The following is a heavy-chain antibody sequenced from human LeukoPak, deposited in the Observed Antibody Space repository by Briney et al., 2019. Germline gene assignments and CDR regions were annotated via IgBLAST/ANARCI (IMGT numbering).Heavy chain of an antibody. CDR3: ASLPTPGYSSSWTRVRWFDP. D-gene: IGHD6-13*01. CDR2: ISWNSGSI. J-gene: IGHJ5*02. Sequence: GGSLRLSCAASGFTFDDYAMHWVRQAPGKGLEWVSGISWNSGSIGYADSVKGRFTISRDNAKNSLYLQMNSLRAEDTALYYCASLPTPGYSSSWTRVRWFDPWGQGTLVTVSS. V-gene: IGHV3-9*01. CDR1: GFTFDDYA.